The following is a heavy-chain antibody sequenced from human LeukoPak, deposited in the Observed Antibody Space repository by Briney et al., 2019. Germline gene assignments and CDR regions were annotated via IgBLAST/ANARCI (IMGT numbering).Heavy chain of an antibody. J-gene: IGHJ4*02. CDR2: IGISSGNT. CDR3: ARDHNYAFDN. D-gene: IGHD1-1*01. V-gene: IGHV3-48*04. CDR1: GFTFSSYA. Sequence: PGGSLRLSCAASGFTFSSYAMSWVRQAPGKGLEWISYIGISSGNTKYADSVRGRFTISADSAKNSLYLQMNSLRVEDTAVYYCARDHNYAFDNWGQGTLVSVSS.